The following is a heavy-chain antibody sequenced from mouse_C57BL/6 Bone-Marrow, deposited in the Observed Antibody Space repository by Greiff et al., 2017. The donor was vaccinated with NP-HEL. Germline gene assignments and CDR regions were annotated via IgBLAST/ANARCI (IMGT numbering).Heavy chain of an antibody. D-gene: IGHD1-1*01. CDR2: IYPRAGST. J-gene: IGHJ2*01. CDR3: AREGVTTGDY. CDR1: GYTFTSYD. V-gene: IGHV1-85*01. Sequence: QVQLQQSGPELVKPGASVKLSCKASGYTFTSYDINWVKQRPGQGLEWIGWIYPRAGSTKYNEKFKGKATLTVDTSSSTAYMELHSLTSEDSAVYFCAREGVTTGDYWGQGTTLTVSS.